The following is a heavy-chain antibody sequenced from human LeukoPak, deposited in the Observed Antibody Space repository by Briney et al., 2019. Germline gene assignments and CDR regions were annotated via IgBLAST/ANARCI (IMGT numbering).Heavy chain of an antibody. Sequence: GGSLRLSCAASGFTVSSNYMSWVRQAPGKGLEWVSVIYSGGSTYYADSVKGRFTISRDNSKNTLYLQMNSLRAEDTAVYYCARASSTSAFSGMDVWGKGATVTVSS. V-gene: IGHV3-53*01. CDR3: ARASSTSAFSGMDV. CDR2: IYSGGST. D-gene: IGHD2-2*01. CDR1: GFTVSSNY. J-gene: IGHJ6*04.